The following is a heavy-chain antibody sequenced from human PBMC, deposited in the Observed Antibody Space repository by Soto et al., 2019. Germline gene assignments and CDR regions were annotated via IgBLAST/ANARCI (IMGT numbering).Heavy chain of an antibody. D-gene: IGHD5-18*01. CDR2: IYGDGST. J-gene: IGHJ4*02. CDR1: GFTVSSNY. Sequence: EVQLVESGGGLIQPGGSLRLSCAASGFTVSSNYLTWVRQAPGKGLEWVAVIYGDGSTYYADSVKGRFTISRDSSKSTLYLQMNSLRADDTAVYYCASALGYNYAQAGDYLDYWGQGTLVTVSS. V-gene: IGHV3-53*01. CDR3: ASALGYNYAQAGDYLDY.